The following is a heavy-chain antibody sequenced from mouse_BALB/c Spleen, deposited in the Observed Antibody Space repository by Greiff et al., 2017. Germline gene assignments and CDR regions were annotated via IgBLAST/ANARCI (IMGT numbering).Heavy chain of an antibody. Sequence: EVKLVESGPGLVKPSQSLSLTCSVTGYSITSGYYWNWIRQFPGNKLEWMGYISYDGSNNYNPSLKNRISITRDTSKNQFFLKLNSVTTEDTATYYCASRDYRYLYYAMDYWGQGTSVTVSS. CDR3: ASRDYRYLYYAMDY. CDR2: ISYDGSN. V-gene: IGHV3-6*02. J-gene: IGHJ4*01. CDR1: GYSITSGYY. D-gene: IGHD2-14*01.